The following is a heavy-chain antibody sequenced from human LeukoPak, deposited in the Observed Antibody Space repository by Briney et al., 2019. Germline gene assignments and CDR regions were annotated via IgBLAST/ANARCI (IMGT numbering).Heavy chain of an antibody. D-gene: IGHD5-12*01. CDR2: ISSSSSYI. V-gene: IGHV3-21*01. CDR1: GFTFSSYE. J-gene: IGHJ5*02. CDR3: AKNRGYSFEGAPDH. Sequence: GWALRLSCAASGFTFSSYEMNWVRQAPGKGLEGVSPISSSSSYIYYADSVKGRFTLSRDNAKNSLYLQMNSLRTEDTAVYYCAKNRGYSFEGAPDHWGQGTLVTVSS.